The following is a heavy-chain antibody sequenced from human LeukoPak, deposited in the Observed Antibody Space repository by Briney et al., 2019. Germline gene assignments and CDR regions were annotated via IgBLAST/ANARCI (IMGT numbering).Heavy chain of an antibody. Sequence: SETLSLTCTVSIFSISSGHYWGWIRQPPGKGLEWIGSVYRSGTTFYNPSLKSRVTISVDTSTNQLSLKLSSVTAADTAVYYCARDSGTTGEVKFDPWGQGTLVTVSS. CDR1: IFSISSGHY. D-gene: IGHD3-10*01. J-gene: IGHJ5*02. CDR3: ARDSGTTGEVKFDP. V-gene: IGHV4-38-2*02. CDR2: VYRSGTT.